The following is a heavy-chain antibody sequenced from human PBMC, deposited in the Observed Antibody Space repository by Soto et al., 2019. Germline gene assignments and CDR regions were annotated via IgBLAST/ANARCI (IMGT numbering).Heavy chain of an antibody. CDR1: GYTFTSYA. CDR2: INAGNGNT. D-gene: IGHD6-13*01. J-gene: IGHJ6*02. V-gene: IGHV1-3*01. Sequence: ASVKVSCKASGYTFTSYAMHWVRQAPGQRLEWMGWINAGNGNTKYSQKFRGRVTITRDTSASTAYMELSSLRSEDTAVYYCARDMESSWYFYYYYGMDVWGQGTTVTVSS. CDR3: ARDMESSWYFYYYYGMDV.